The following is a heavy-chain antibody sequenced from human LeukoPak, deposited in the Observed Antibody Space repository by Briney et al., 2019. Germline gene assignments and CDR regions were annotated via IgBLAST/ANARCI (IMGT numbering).Heavy chain of an antibody. CDR1: RNTFNTYA. V-gene: IGHV1-69*13. CDR3: ATARLVRRVFDCYYYYMDV. CDR2: IIPMFGTT. J-gene: IGHJ6*03. Sequence: ASVKVSYKASRNTFNTYAISWVRQAPGQGLEWMGGIIPMFGTTNYAQRFQGRVTVTADESTSTSYMVLSSLTSEDTAVYYCATARLVRRVFDCYYYYMDVWGKGTTVTISS. D-gene: IGHD3-3*01.